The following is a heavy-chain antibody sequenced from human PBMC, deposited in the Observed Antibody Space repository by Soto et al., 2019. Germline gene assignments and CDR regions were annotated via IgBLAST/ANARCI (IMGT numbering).Heavy chain of an antibody. CDR2: IWYDGSNK. V-gene: IGHV3-33*01. CDR3: ARSDYDFWSGYSYYFDY. CDR1: GFTFSSYG. Sequence: PGGSLRLSCAASGFTFSSYGMHWVRQAPGKGLEWVAVIWYDGSNKYYADSVKGRFTISRDNSKNTLYLQMNSLRAEDTAVYYSARSDYDFWSGYSYYFDYWGQGTLVTVSS. D-gene: IGHD3-3*01. J-gene: IGHJ4*02.